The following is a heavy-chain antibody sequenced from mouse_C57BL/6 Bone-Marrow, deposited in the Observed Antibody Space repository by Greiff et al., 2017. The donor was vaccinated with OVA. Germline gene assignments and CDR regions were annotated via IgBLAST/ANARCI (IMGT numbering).Heavy chain of an antibody. J-gene: IGHJ3*01. CDR1: GYSFTGYF. D-gene: IGHD1-1*01. V-gene: IGHV1-20*01. CDR2: INPYNGDT. CDR3: ARSRIYYGSSSLAY. Sequence: EVQLQQSGPELVKPGDSVKISCKASGYSFTGYFMNWVMQSHGKSLEWIGRINPYNGDTFYNQKFKGKATLTVDKSSSTAHMELRSLTSEYSAVYYCARSRIYYGSSSLAYWGQGTLVTVSA.